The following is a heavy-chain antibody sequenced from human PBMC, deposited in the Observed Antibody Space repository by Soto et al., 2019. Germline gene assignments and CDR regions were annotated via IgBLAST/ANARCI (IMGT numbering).Heavy chain of an antibody. Sequence: GASVKVSCKASGYTFTSYYMHWVRQAPGQGLEWMGIINLSGGSTTYAQKFQGRVTMTRDTSTSTVYMELSSLRSEDTAVYYCAGGGGGGYQESLDAFDIWGQGTMVTVSS. V-gene: IGHV1-46*01. J-gene: IGHJ3*02. CDR3: AGGGGGGYQESLDAFDI. D-gene: IGHD1-26*01. CDR2: INLSGGST. CDR1: GYTFTSYY.